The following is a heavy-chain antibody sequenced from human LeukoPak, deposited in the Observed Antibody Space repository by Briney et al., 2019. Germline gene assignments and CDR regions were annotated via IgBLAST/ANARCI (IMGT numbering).Heavy chain of an antibody. Sequence: ASVKVSCKASGYTFTSYDINWVRRATGQGLEWMGWMNPNSGNTGYAQKFQGRVTMTRNTSISTAYMELSSLRSEDTAVYYCAGLFWSGYNYYYGMDVWGQGTTVTVSS. D-gene: IGHD3-3*01. CDR3: AGLFWSGYNYYYGMDV. V-gene: IGHV1-8*01. J-gene: IGHJ6*02. CDR1: GYTFTSYD. CDR2: MNPNSGNT.